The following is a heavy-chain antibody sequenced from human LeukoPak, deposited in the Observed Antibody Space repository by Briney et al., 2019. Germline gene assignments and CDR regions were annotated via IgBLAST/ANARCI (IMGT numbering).Heavy chain of an antibody. CDR2: ISASGST. CDR1: GGSISSYY. CDR3: ATDISWFDP. V-gene: IGHV4-4*07. Sequence: SETLSLTCTVSGGSISSYYWSWIRQPAGKGLEWIGRISASGSTNYAPSLRSRVTISVDTSKNQFSLKLNSVTAADTAVYYCATDISWFDPWGRGTLVTVSS. J-gene: IGHJ5*02.